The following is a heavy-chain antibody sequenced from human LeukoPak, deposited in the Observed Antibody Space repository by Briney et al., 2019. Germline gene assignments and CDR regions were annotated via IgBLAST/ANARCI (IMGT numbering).Heavy chain of an antibody. J-gene: IGHJ4*02. D-gene: IGHD3-3*01. CDR1: GFTFSSYG. CDR3: AKDRAGQGYDFWRGYNDY. CDR2: ISYDGSNK. V-gene: IGHV3-30*18. Sequence: GGSLRLSCAASGFTFSSYGMHWVRQAPGKGLEWVAVISYDGSNKYYADSVKGRFTISRDNSKNTLYLQMNSLRAEDTAVYYCAKDRAGQGYDFWRGYNDYWGQGTLVTVSS.